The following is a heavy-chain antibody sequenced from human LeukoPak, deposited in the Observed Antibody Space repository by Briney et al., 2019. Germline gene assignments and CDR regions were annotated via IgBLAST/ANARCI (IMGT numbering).Heavy chain of an antibody. CDR3: ARVSAVLEGCMDV. D-gene: IGHD2-2*01. CDR2: TYYRSKWYN. J-gene: IGHJ6*02. Sequence: SQTLSLTCAISGDSVSSNSAAWNWNRQSPSRGLEWLVRTYYRSKWYNDYAVSVKSRITINPDTSKNQFSLQLNSVTPEDTAVYYCARVSAVLEGCMDVWGQGTTVTVSS. V-gene: IGHV6-1*01. CDR1: GDSVSSNSAA.